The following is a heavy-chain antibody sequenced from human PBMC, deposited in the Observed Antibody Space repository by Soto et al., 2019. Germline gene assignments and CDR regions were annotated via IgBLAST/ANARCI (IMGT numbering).Heavy chain of an antibody. CDR2: VYFSGNT. V-gene: IGHV4-59*01. CDR3: GSVRPSGYVLS. CDR1: GGSLSSYY. D-gene: IGHD6-25*01. J-gene: IGHJ5*02. Sequence: TSETLSLTCTVSGGSLSSYYWTWIRQSPGKGLEWIGYVYFSGNTNYNPSLKSRVTISIDTSKDPFSLRLASVTAADTAFYYCGSVRPSGYVLSWGQGTLVTVSS.